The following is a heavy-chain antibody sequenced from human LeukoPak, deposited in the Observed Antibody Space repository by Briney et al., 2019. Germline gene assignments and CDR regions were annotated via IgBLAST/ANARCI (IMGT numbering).Heavy chain of an antibody. CDR2: FDPEEGER. J-gene: IGHJ4*02. D-gene: IGHD5/OR15-5a*01. Sequence: GGSVKLSCTVSGDNLSELTVHWVRQAPGKGVEWVGGFDPEEGERIYAQTSEGRVTMTEDRATDTAYMQLTSLRSEATAVYYCATFCVYDLLECFDYWGQGTLVTVSS. CDR1: GDNLSELT. CDR3: ATFCVYDLLECFDY. V-gene: IGHV1-24*01.